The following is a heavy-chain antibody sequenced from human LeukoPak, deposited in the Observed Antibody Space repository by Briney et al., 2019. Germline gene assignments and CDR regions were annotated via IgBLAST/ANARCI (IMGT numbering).Heavy chain of an antibody. D-gene: IGHD6-19*01. CDR2: INAGNGNT. CDR3: ARDRAVAGTYYFDY. CDR1: GYTFTSYA. Sequence: ASVTVSCKASGYTFTSYAMHWVRQAPGQRLEWMGWINAGNGNTKYSQKFQGRVTITADESTSTAYMELSSLRSEDTAVYYCARDRAVAGTYYFDYWGQGTLVTVSS. V-gene: IGHV1-3*01. J-gene: IGHJ4*02.